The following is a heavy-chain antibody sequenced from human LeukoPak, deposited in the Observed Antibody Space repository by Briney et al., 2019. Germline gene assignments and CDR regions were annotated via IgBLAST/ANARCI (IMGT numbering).Heavy chain of an antibody. D-gene: IGHD2-2*01. CDR3: ARDVVVVPAAHYGMDV. Sequence: GGSLRLSCATSGFTFSSYGMHWVRQAPGKGLEWVAVIWYDGSNKYYADSVKGRFTISRDNSKNTLYLQMDSLRAEDTAVYYCARDVVVVPAAHYGMDVWGKGTTVTVSS. V-gene: IGHV3-33*01. J-gene: IGHJ6*04. CDR2: IWYDGSNK. CDR1: GFTFSSYG.